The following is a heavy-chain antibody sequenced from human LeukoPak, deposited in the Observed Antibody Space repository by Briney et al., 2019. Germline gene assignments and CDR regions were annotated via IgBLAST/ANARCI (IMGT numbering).Heavy chain of an antibody. J-gene: IGHJ4*02. CDR2: ISSSSSTI. Sequence: GGSLRLSCAASGFTFSSYSMNWVRQAPGKGLEWVSYISSSSSTIYYADSVKGRFTISRDNAKNSLYLQMNSLRAEDTAVYYCVRDDNGGAEDYWGQGTLVTVSS. CDR3: VRDDNGGAEDY. D-gene: IGHD4/OR15-4a*01. V-gene: IGHV3-48*01. CDR1: GFTFSSYS.